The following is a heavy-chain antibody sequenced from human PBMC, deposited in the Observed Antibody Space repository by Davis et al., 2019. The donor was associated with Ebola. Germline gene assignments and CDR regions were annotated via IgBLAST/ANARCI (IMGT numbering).Heavy chain of an antibody. J-gene: IGHJ4*02. CDR1: GFTFNTCA. CDR3: AKDRRGYNQPLEF. D-gene: IGHD1-1*01. CDR2: VGGDGRYT. V-gene: IGHV3-23*01. Sequence: GESLKISCSASGFTFNTCAMNWVRQALGKGLEWVSGVGGDGRYTGYADSVKGRFTISRDNSKNTLDLQMNSLRAEDTAVYYCAKDRRGYNQPLEFWGQGTLVIVSS.